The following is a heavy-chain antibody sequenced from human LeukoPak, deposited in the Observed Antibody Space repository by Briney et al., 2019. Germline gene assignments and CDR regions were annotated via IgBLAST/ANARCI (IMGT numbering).Heavy chain of an antibody. CDR1: GFTFSNYW. D-gene: IGHD1-1*01. V-gene: IGHV3-74*01. J-gene: IGHJ4*02. Sequence: GGSLRLSCAASGFTFSNYWMHWVRQAPGKGPVWVSRIKSDGSSTRFADSVQGRFTISRDNGKNTLYLQMDSLRAEDTAVYYCARGGETNNWYPGYFVYWGQGALVTVSS. CDR3: ARGGETNNWYPGYFVY. CDR2: IKSDGSST.